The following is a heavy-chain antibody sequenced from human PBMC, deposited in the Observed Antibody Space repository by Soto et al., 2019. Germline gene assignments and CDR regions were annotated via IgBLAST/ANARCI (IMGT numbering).Heavy chain of an antibody. V-gene: IGHV1-18*01. CDR2: VSAYNGDT. CDR3: ARDLPFDSSGRYSYFDY. D-gene: IGHD6-19*01. J-gene: IGHJ4*02. Sequence: ASVKVSCKASGYTFTDYGFSWARQAPGQGLEWMGWVSAYNGDTNYAQNLQGRVTMTTDKSTSTAYMELRSLRSDDTAVYYCARDLPFDSSGRYSYFDYWGQGTLVTVSS. CDR1: GYTFTDYG.